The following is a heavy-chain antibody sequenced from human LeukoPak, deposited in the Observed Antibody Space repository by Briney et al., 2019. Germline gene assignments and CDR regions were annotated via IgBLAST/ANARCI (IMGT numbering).Heavy chain of an antibody. J-gene: IGHJ4*02. CDR3: AKDPKAAAVSYYFDY. V-gene: IGHV3-30*18. CDR1: GFTVSSNY. Sequence: GGSLRLSCAASGFTVSSNYMSWVRQAPGKGLEWVAVISYDGSNKYYADSVKGRFTIFRDNSKNTLYLQMNSLRAEDTAVYYCAKDPKAAAVSYYFDYWGQGTLVTVSS. D-gene: IGHD6-13*01. CDR2: ISYDGSNK.